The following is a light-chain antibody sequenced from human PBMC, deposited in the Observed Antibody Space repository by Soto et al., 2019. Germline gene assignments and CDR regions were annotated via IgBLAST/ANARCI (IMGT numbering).Light chain of an antibody. CDR1: QSVLYSSNNKNY. Sequence: DIVMTQSPDSLAVSVGERATINCKSSQSVLYSSNNKNYLAWYQQKPGQPPKLLIYWASTRESGVPDRFSGSGSGTDFTLTISSLQAEDVAVYYCQQYYTTPVTFGGGTKVEIK. V-gene: IGKV4-1*01. J-gene: IGKJ4*01. CDR3: QQYYTTPVT. CDR2: WAS.